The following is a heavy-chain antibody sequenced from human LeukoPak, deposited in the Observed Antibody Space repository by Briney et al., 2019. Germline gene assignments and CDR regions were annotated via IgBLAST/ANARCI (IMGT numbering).Heavy chain of an antibody. J-gene: IGHJ4*02. CDR2: INPSGGST. CDR1: GYTFTSYY. V-gene: IGHV1-46*01. Sequence: ASVKVSCKASGYTFTSYYMHWVRQDPGQGLEWMGIINPSGGSTSYAQKFQGRVTMTRDTSTSTVYMELSSLRSEDTAVYYCARDEGYYDSSGYGIDYWGQGTLVTVSS. D-gene: IGHD3-22*01. CDR3: ARDEGYYDSSGYGIDY.